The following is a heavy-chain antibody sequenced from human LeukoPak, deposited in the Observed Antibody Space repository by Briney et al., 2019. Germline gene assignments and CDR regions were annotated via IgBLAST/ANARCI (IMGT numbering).Heavy chain of an antibody. CDR3: AREGGVTTVTTACAFDI. J-gene: IGHJ3*02. Sequence: PSETLSLTCAVSGGSISSSNWWSWVRQPPGKGLGWIGEIYHSGSTNYNPSLKSRVTISVDKSKNQFSLKLSSVTAADTAVYYCAREGGVTTVTTACAFDIWGQGTMVTVSS. V-gene: IGHV4-4*02. CDR2: IYHSGST. CDR1: GGSISSSNW. D-gene: IGHD4-11*01.